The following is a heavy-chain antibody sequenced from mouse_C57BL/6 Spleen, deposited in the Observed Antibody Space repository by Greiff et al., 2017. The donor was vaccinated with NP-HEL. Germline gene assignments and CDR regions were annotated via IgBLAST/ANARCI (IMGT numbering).Heavy chain of an antibody. CDR2: ISDGGSYT. Sequence: EVMLVEPGGGLVKPGGSLKLSCAASGFTFSSYAMSWVRQTPEKRLEWVATISDGGSYTYYPDNVKGRFTISRDNAKNNLYLQMSHLKSEDTAMYYCAREDNGDAMDYWGQGTSVTVSS. D-gene: IGHD1-2*01. J-gene: IGHJ4*01. CDR3: AREDNGDAMDY. CDR1: GFTFSSYA. V-gene: IGHV5-4*01.